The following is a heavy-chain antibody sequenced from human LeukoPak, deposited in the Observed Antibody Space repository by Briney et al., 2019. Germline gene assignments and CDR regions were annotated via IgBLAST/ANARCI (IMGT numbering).Heavy chain of an antibody. J-gene: IGHJ6*02. CDR2: IYDSGST. D-gene: IGHD2/OR15-2a*01. V-gene: IGHV4-59*12. CDR1: GGSISSYY. Sequence: PSETLSLTCTVSGGSISSYYWSWIRQPPGKGLEWIGNIYDSGSTNYNPSLYNPSLKSRVTISVDTSENQFSLKLSSVTAADTAVYYCARAHSIASYYYGVDVWGQGTTVTVSS. CDR3: ARAHSIASYYYGVDV.